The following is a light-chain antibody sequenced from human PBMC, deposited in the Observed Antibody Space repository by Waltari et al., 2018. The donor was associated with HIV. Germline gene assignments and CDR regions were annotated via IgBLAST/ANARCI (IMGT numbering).Light chain of an antibody. Sequence: EIVSTQSPGTLSLSPGERATLSCRASQSVDSDYLAWYQQKPGQAPRLLISGASSRATGIPSRFSGSGSGTDFILTIGRLEPEDSAVYYCQQYGSSPRTFGQGTKVEIK. J-gene: IGKJ1*01. CDR2: GAS. V-gene: IGKV3-20*01. CDR1: QSVDSDY. CDR3: QQYGSSPRT.